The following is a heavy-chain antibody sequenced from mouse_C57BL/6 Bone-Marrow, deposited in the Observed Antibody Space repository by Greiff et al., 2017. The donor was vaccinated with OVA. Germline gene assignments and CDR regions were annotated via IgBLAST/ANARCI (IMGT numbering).Heavy chain of an antibody. V-gene: IGHV1-82*01. CDR3: ARSPSGNSAWFAY. D-gene: IGHD2-1*01. J-gene: IGHJ3*01. CDR2: IYPGDGDT. CDR1: GYAFSSSW. Sequence: QVQLKQSGPELVKPGASVKISCKASGYAFSSSWMNWVKQRPGKGLEWIGRIYPGDGDTNYNGKFKGKATLTADKSSSTAYMQLSSLTSEDSAVYFCARSPSGNSAWFAYWGQGTLVTVSA.